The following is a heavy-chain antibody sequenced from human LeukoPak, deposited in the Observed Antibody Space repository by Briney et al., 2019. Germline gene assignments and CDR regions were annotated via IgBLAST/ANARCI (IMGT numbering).Heavy chain of an antibody. V-gene: IGHV3-13*04. J-gene: IGHJ6*02. Sequence: GGSLRLSCAASGFTFSSYDMHWVRHTTGKGLEWVSAIGTGGATSYLDSVKGRFTISRENAKNSLYLEMNSLRAGDTAVYYCARKVLGYGLDVWGQGTTVTVSS. CDR3: ARKVLGYGLDV. CDR2: IGTGGAT. CDR1: GFTFSSYD. D-gene: IGHD3-16*01.